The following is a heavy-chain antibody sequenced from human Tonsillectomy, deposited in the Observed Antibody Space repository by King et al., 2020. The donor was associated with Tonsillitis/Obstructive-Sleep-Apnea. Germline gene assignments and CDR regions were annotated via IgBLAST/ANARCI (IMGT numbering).Heavy chain of an antibody. J-gene: IGHJ5*02. V-gene: IGHV5-51*01. CDR2: IYPGDSDT. Sequence: VQLVESGPEVKKPGESLKISCKGSGYSFATYWIGWVRQMPGKGLEWMGIIYPGDSDTRYSPSFQGQVTISADKSISTAYLQWSSLKASETAMYYCARRGFLQWQNWFDPWGQGPLVTVSS. D-gene: IGHD3-3*01. CDR1: GYSFATYW. CDR3: ARRGFLQWQNWFDP.